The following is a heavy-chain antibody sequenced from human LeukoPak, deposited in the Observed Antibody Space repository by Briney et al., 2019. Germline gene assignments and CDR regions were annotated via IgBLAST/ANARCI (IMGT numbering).Heavy chain of an antibody. D-gene: IGHD1-26*01. J-gene: IGHJ3*02. CDR1: GGSISSGGYY. Sequence: SETLSLTCTVSGGSISSGGYYWSWIRQHPGKGLEWIGYIYYSGSTYYNPSLKSRVTISVDTSKNQFSLKLSSVTAADTAVYYCAGEPLGDDAFDIWGQGTMVTVSS. CDR2: IYYSGST. CDR3: AGEPLGDDAFDI. V-gene: IGHV4-31*03.